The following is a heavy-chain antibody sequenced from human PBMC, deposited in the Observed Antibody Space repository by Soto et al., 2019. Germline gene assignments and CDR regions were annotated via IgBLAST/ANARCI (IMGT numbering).Heavy chain of an antibody. Sequence: SETLSLTCTVPGGSISSYYWSWIRQPPGKGLEWIGYIYYSGGTNYNPSLKSRVTISVDTSKNQFSLKLSSVTAADTAGYYCARRWGYYFDYWGQGTLVTVSS. CDR3: ARRWGYYFDY. D-gene: IGHD1-26*01. V-gene: IGHV4-59*01. J-gene: IGHJ4*02. CDR1: GGSISSYY. CDR2: IYYSGGT.